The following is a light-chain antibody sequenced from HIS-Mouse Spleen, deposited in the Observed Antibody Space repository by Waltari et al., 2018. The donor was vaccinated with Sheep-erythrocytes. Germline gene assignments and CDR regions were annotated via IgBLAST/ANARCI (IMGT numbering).Light chain of an antibody. CDR2: AVS. CDR1: SSHVGGYNY. CDR3: SSYAGSNNWV. V-gene: IGLV2-8*01. J-gene: IGLJ3*02. Sequence: QSALTQPPSASGSPGQSVTISCTGTSSHVGGYNYVSWYQQHPGNAPNLMIYAVSKRPSGVPDRFSGSKSGNTASLTVSGLQAEDEADYYCSSYAGSNNWVFGGGTKLTVL.